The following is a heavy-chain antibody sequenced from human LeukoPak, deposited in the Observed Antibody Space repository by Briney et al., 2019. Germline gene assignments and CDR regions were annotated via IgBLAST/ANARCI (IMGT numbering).Heavy chain of an antibody. CDR3: AIPAPQGWFDP. CDR1: GYTFTSYY. J-gene: IGHJ5*02. D-gene: IGHD1-14*01. CDR2: INPSGGST. V-gene: IGHV1-46*01. Sequence: ASVKVSCKASGYTFTSYYMHWVRQAPGQGLEWMGIINPSGGSTSYAQKFQGRVTMTRDTSTSTVYMELSSLRSEDTAVYYCAIPAPQGWFDPWGQGTLVTVSS.